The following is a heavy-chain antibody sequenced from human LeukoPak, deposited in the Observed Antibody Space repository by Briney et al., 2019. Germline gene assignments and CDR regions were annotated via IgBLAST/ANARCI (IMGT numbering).Heavy chain of an antibody. J-gene: IGHJ4*02. CDR2: ISSNGGST. CDR1: GFTFSSYA. V-gene: IGHV3-64*01. Sequence: TGGSLRLSCAASGFTFSSYAMHWVRQAPGKGLEYVSAISSNGGSTYYANSVKGRFTISRDNSKNTLYLQMGSLRAEDMAVYYCASRKDTPHLPDYWGQGTLVTVSS. CDR3: ASRKDTPHLPDY. D-gene: IGHD5-18*01.